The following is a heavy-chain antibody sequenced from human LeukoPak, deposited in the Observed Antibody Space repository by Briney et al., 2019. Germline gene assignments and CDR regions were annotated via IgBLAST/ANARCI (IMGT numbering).Heavy chain of an antibody. CDR1: GGSIGKYH. Sequence: ASETLSLTCSVSGGSIGKYHWTRIRQPPGKRLEWIGYVYYTGNLNYNPSLERRVSLSIDTSKNQFSLSLSSVTAADTAVYYCARGQFWSGYSIWGQGTLVTVSS. V-gene: IGHV4-59*01. J-gene: IGHJ4*02. CDR3: ARGQFWSGYSI. CDR2: VYYTGNL. D-gene: IGHD3-3*02.